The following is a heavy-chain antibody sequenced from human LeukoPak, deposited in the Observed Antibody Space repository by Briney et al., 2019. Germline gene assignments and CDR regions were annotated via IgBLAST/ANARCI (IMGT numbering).Heavy chain of an antibody. D-gene: IGHD3-3*01. CDR2: INPSGGTT. Sequence: ASVKVSCKASGYTFTNYYIHWVRQAPGQGLEWMGLINPSGGTTNCAQKFQGRVTMTRDMSTTTAYMHLSSLRSEDTAVYYCAREAVTIFGLVRTQTPKGPHRFDPWGQGTLVTVSS. CDR3: AREAVTIFGLVRTQTPKGPHRFDP. J-gene: IGHJ5*02. V-gene: IGHV1-46*01. CDR1: GYTFTNYY.